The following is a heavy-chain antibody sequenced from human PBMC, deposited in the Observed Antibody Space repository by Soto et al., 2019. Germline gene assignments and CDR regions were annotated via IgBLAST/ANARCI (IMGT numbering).Heavy chain of an antibody. Sequence: ASVKVSCKASGGTFSSYAISWVRQAPGQGLEWMGGIIPIFGTANYAQKFQGRVTITADESTSTAYMELSSLRSEDTAVYYCARGPIHLFGVTRTNWFDPWGQGTLDTVSS. CDR1: GGTFSSYA. D-gene: IGHD3-3*01. V-gene: IGHV1-69*13. CDR2: IIPIFGTA. CDR3: ARGPIHLFGVTRTNWFDP. J-gene: IGHJ5*02.